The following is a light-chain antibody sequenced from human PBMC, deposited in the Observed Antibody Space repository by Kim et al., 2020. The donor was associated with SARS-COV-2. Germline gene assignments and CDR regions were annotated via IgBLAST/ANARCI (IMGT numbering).Light chain of an antibody. J-gene: IGKJ1*01. CDR3: LQHADYPLT. CDR2: STS. CDR1: QDISNY. Sequence: DIQMTQSPSAISASVGDRVTITCRASQDISNYLGWFQQKPGKVPKRLIYSTSSLQSGVPSRFSGSGSGTEFTLTISSLHPEDFATYYCLQHADYPLTFGQGTKVDIK. V-gene: IGKV1-17*03.